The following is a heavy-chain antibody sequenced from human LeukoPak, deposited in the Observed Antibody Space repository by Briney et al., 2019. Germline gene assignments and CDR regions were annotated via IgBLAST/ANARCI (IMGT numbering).Heavy chain of an antibody. CDR2: INGSGIT. Sequence: GGSLRLSCATSGFTFSGYAMNWVRQAPGKGLEWVSGINGSGITYYPNSVKGRFTISRDNSKNTLYLQMDSLRAEDTAVYYCAKGSGGSCYSGIDYWGQGTLVTVSS. J-gene: IGHJ4*02. D-gene: IGHD2-15*01. CDR3: AKGSGGSCYSGIDY. CDR1: GFTFSGYA. V-gene: IGHV3-23*01.